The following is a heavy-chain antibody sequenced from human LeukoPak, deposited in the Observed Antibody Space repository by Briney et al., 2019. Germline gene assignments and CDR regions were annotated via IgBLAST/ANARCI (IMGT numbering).Heavy chain of an antibody. Sequence: GGSLRLSCAASGFSVSSNYVSWVRQAPGKGLEWVSVIYSGGTTYYADSIKGRFTISRDNSKNTLYLQMNSLRAEDTAVYYCARDAPFPTRLDEAFWSGYHYYYYYYMDVWGKGTTVTVSS. CDR3: ARDAPFPTRLDEAFWSGYHYYYYYYMDV. D-gene: IGHD3-3*01. J-gene: IGHJ6*03. V-gene: IGHV3-53*01. CDR1: GFSVSSNY. CDR2: IYSGGTT.